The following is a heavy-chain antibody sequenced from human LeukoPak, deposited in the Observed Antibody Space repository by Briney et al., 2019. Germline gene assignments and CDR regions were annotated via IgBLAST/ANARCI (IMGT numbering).Heavy chain of an antibody. CDR2: IYYSGST. Sequence: SETLSLTCTVSGGSISSYYWSWIRQPPGKGLEWIGYIYYSGSTNYNPSLKSRVTISVDTSKNQFSLKLSSVTAAGTAVYYCARDKDQYYFDYWGQGTLVTVSS. V-gene: IGHV4-59*01. CDR1: GGSISSYY. J-gene: IGHJ4*02. CDR3: ARDKDQYYFDY.